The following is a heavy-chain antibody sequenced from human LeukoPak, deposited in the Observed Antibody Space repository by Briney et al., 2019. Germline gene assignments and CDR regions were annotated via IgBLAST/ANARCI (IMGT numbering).Heavy chain of an antibody. D-gene: IGHD3/OR15-3a*01. CDR3: ARNFFHWYYYGMDV. Sequence: SETLSLTCAVYGGSFSDDYWSWVRQPPGKGLEWVGDFNRGESTYYNPSLKSRVTISVDTSKNQFSLKLSTVTAADTAVYYCARNFFHWYYYGMDVWGQGTTVTVSS. CDR1: GGSFSDDY. V-gene: IGHV4-34*09. CDR2: FNRGEST. J-gene: IGHJ6*02.